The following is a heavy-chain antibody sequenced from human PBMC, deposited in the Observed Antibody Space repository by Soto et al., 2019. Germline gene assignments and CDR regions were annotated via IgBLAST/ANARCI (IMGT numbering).Heavy chain of an antibody. CDR3: ASLMSSSPVVPAAISFSGWPYYYYYYYMDV. D-gene: IGHD2-2*01. CDR1: GGSISSSSYY. CDR2: IYYSGST. Sequence: QLQLQESGPGLVKPSETLSLTCTVSGGSISSSSYYWGWIRQPPGKGLEWIGSIYYSGSTYYNPSLKSRVTISVDTSKNQFSLKLSSVTAADTAVYYCASLMSSSPVVPAAISFSGWPYYYYYYYMDVWGKGTTVTVSS. V-gene: IGHV4-39*01. J-gene: IGHJ6*03.